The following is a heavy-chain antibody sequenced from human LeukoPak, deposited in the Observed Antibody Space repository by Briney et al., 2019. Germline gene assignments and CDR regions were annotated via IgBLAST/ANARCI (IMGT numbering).Heavy chain of an antibody. Sequence: GASLKVSFKTSGYSFTAFYIHWVRQAPGQGLEWMGWIHPRRGDTNYAQKFQGRVTMTRDTSISTDYLDLSSLRSDDTAVYYCARDGDYGTGSYYRGCIDSWGQGTPVTVSP. V-gene: IGHV1-2*02. CDR2: IHPRRGDT. D-gene: IGHD3-10*01. J-gene: IGHJ4*02. CDR1: GYSFTAFY. CDR3: ARDGDYGTGSYYRGCIDS.